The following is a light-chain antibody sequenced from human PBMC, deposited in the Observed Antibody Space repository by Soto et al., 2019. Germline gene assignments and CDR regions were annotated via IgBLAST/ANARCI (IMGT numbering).Light chain of an antibody. V-gene: IGKV1-5*01. Sequence: DIQLTQSPSFLSASVGDRVTITCRASQSISSWLAWYQQKPGKAPKLLIYDASSLESGVPSRFSGSGSGTEFTLTISSLRPDDFATYYCQQYNSYSSTFGQGTKVDI. CDR2: DAS. CDR3: QQYNSYSST. J-gene: IGKJ1*01. CDR1: QSISSW.